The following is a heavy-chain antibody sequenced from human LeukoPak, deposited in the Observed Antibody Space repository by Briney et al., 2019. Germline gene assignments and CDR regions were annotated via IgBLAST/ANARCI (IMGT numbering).Heavy chain of an antibody. V-gene: IGHV4-39*07. CDR2: IYYSGST. D-gene: IGHD2-2*01. CDR3: AREIVVVPAAYDY. Sequence: SETLSLTCTVSGGSISTSSYYWGWLRQPPGRGLECIENIYYSGSTYYNPSLKSRVTISVDTSKNHFSLKLSSVTAADTAVYYCAREIVVVPAAYDYWGQGTLVTVSS. J-gene: IGHJ4*02. CDR1: GGSISTSSYY.